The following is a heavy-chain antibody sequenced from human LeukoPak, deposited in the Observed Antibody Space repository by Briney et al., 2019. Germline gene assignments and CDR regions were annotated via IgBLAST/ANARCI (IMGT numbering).Heavy chain of an antibody. J-gene: IGHJ4*02. CDR3: TRDHQRLADGEYSYSYYFDY. CDR1: GFTFGGYA. CDR2: IRSKAYGGTT. V-gene: IGHV3-49*03. D-gene: IGHD5-18*01. Sequence: GGSLRLSCTASGFTFGGYAMSWFRQAPGKGLEWVGFIRSKAYGGTTEYAASMKGRFSISRDDSKSIAYLQINSLKTEDTAVDPCTRDHQRLADGEYSYSYYFDYSGQGTLVTDCS.